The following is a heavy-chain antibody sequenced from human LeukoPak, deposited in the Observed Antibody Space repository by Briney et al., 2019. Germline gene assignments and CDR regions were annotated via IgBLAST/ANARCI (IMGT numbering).Heavy chain of an antibody. D-gene: IGHD2-2*01. Sequence: ASVKVSCKASGYTFTGYYMHWVRQAPGQGLEWMGWINPNRGGTNYAQKFQGRVTMTRDTSISTAYMELSRLRSDDTAVYYCARAACSSTSCYSLNWFDPWGQGTLVTVSS. CDR1: GYTFTGYY. CDR3: ARAACSSTSCYSLNWFDP. CDR2: INPNRGGT. J-gene: IGHJ5*02. V-gene: IGHV1-2*02.